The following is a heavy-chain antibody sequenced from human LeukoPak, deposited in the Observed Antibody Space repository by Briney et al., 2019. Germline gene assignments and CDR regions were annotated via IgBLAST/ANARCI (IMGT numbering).Heavy chain of an antibody. CDR2: INHSGST. CDR3: ARDAMGIRSIAVAGWEAFDI. CDR1: GGSFSGYY. Sequence: PSETLSLTCAVYGGSFSGYYWSWIRQPPGKGLEWIGEINHSGSTNYNPSLKSRVTISVDTSKNQFSLKLSSVTAADTAVYYCARDAMGIRSIAVAGWEAFDIWGQGTMVTVSS. D-gene: IGHD6-19*01. V-gene: IGHV4-34*01. J-gene: IGHJ3*02.